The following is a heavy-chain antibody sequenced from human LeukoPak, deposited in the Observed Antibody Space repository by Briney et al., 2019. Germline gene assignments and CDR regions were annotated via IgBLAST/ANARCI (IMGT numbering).Heavy chain of an antibody. CDR2: INHNGST. Sequence: SETLSLTCAVYGGSFSGYYWSWIRQPPGKGLEWIGEINHNGSTNYNPSLKSRVTISVDTSKNQFSLKLSSVTAADTAVYYCARGRRDIVVVPAARRGYFDYWGQGTLVTVSS. D-gene: IGHD2-2*01. CDR1: GGSFSGYY. J-gene: IGHJ4*02. CDR3: ARGRRDIVVVPAARRGYFDY. V-gene: IGHV4-34*01.